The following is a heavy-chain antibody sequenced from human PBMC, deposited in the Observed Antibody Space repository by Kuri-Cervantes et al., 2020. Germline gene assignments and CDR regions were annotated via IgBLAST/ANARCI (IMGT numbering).Heavy chain of an antibody. V-gene: IGHV3-11*04. Sequence: GGSLRLSCAASGFTFSDYYMSWIRQAPGKGLEWVSYISSSGSTIYYADSVKGRFTISRDNAKNSLYLQMNSLRAEDTAVYYCARAHYYGSGSLSWFDPWGQGTLVTVSS. D-gene: IGHD3-10*01. CDR1: GFTFSDYY. CDR3: ARAHYYGSGSLSWFDP. CDR2: ISSSGSTI. J-gene: IGHJ5*02.